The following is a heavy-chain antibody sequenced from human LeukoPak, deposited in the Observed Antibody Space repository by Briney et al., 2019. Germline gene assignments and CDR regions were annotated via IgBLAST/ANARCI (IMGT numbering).Heavy chain of an antibody. Sequence: GGSLRLSCAASGFSLSTYWMSWVRQAPGKGLEWVANIKQDESEKDYVDSVKGRFTISRDNGKNSLYLQMSSLRAEDTAVYYCATYSGAHHKTFDDWGQGTLVTVSS. CDR3: ATYSGAHHKTFDD. V-gene: IGHV3-7*03. J-gene: IGHJ4*02. D-gene: IGHD1-26*01. CDR2: IKQDESEK. CDR1: GFSLSTYW.